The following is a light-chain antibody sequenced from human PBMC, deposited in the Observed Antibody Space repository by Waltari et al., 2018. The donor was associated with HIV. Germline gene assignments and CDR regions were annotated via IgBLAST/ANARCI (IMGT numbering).Light chain of an antibody. CDR3: SSYTTTTTF. CDR2: DVS. V-gene: IGLV2-14*03. J-gene: IGLJ2*01. CDR1: SSDLGGFNS. Sequence: QSALTQPASVSGSPGQSIIISCTGTSSDLGGFNSVSWYQQHPGKAPKLLIYDVSNRPSGVSNRFSGSKSGNTASLNISVLQAEDEADYFCSSYTTTTTFFGAGTRLTVL.